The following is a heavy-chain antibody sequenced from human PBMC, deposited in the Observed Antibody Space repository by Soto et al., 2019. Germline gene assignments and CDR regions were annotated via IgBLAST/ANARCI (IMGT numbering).Heavy chain of an antibody. V-gene: IGHV4-59*01. CDR3: ARAQGAFLPAAPRYYYYGMDV. CDR1: GGSISSYY. D-gene: IGHD2-2*01. CDR2: IYYSGST. Sequence: SETLSLTCTVSGGSISSYYWSWIRQPPGKGLEWIGYIYYSGSTNYNPSLKSRVTISVDTSKNQFSLKLSSVTAADTAVYYCARAQGAFLPAAPRYYYYGMDVWGQGTTVTVSS. J-gene: IGHJ6*02.